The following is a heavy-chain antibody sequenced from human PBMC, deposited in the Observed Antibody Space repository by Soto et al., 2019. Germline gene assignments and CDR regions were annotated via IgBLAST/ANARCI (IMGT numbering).Heavy chain of an antibody. J-gene: IGHJ3*02. Sequence: GESLKISCKGSGYRFNNYWIGWVRQMPGKGLEWMGIIYPGDSDTRYSPSFQGQVTISADKSINTAYLQWSSLKASDTAMYYCARRVDTAQGAFDIWGQGTMVTVSS. D-gene: IGHD5-18*01. V-gene: IGHV5-51*01. CDR1: GYRFNNYW. CDR2: IYPGDSDT. CDR3: ARRVDTAQGAFDI.